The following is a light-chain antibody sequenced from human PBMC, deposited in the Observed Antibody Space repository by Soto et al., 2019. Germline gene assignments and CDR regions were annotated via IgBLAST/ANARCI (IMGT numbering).Light chain of an antibody. CDR1: SSDVGSYNL. CDR2: EGS. Sequence: QSALTQPASVSGSPGQSITSSCTGTSSDVGSYNLVSWYQQHPGKAPKLMIYEGSKRPSGVSNRFSGSKSGNTASLTISGLQAEDEADYYCCSYAGSSTSVVFGGGTELTVL. J-gene: IGLJ2*01. CDR3: CSYAGSSTSVV. V-gene: IGLV2-23*01.